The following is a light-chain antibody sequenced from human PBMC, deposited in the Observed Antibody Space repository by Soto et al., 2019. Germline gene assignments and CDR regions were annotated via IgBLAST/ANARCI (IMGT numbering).Light chain of an antibody. J-gene: IGKJ4*01. CDR3: QQYDSSPPIT. CDR2: GTS. CDR1: QSVGSTY. V-gene: IGKV3-20*01. Sequence: EIVLTQSPGTLSLSPGERATLSCRASQSVGSTYLAWYQQKPGQAPRLLIYGTSYRATGIPDRFSGSGSGTDFTLTISSLGPDDFAVYYCQQYDSSPPITFGGGTKVEI.